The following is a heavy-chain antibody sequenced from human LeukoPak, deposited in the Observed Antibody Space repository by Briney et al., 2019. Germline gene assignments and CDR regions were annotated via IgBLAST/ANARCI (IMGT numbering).Heavy chain of an antibody. J-gene: IGHJ6*03. Sequence: ASVKVSCKASGYTFTNYDISWVRQAPGQGLEWMGWISPYNSNTNYAQKLQGRVTMTTDTSTSTAYMELWSLRSDDTAMYYCARVGSRLPEYSSSYYYYYMDVWGKGTTVTVSS. CDR3: ARVGSRLPEYSSSYYYYYMDV. CDR1: GYTFTNYD. D-gene: IGHD6-6*01. CDR2: ISPYNSNT. V-gene: IGHV1-18*01.